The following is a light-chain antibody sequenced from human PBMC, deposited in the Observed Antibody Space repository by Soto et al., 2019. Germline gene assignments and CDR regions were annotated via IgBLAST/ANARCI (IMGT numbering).Light chain of an antibody. V-gene: IGKV3-20*01. CDR3: PHYASPPCT. CDR2: GAS. CDR1: QSVSSSY. J-gene: IGKJ1*01. Sequence: IFLTQPPGALSLSAWSRAPISCSASQSVSSSYLAWYQQKPGQAPRLLIYGASSRATGIPDRFSGSGSGTDFTLTISRLEPEDFAGYYCPHYASPPCTFAQGTKADLK.